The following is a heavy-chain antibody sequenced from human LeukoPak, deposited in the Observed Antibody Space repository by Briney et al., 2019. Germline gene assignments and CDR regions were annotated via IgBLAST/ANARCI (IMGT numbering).Heavy chain of an antibody. J-gene: IGHJ3*02. CDR3: AKVPVFSLTISEVVTDDAFDI. V-gene: IGHV3-23*01. CDR1: GFTFSGYA. Sequence: GGSLRLSCAASGFTFSGYAMSWVRQAPGKGLEWVSAISGSGGATYYADSVKGRFTISRDNSKNTLYLQMNSLRAEDTAVYYCAKVPVFSLTISEVVTDDAFDIWGQGTIVTVSS. CDR2: ISGSGGAT. D-gene: IGHD3-3*01.